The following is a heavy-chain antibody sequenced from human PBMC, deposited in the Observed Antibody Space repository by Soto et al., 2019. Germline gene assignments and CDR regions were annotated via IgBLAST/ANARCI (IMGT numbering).Heavy chain of an antibody. CDR3: ARYDAYVESTWRSDAFDV. Sequence: QVQLQQWGAGLLKPSETLSLTCGVYGGSFILFYWSWLRLAPGMRLAWVGQINDRRTTEYNPALKSRVSISVDASKKQFTLKLSSVTAADTAVYYCARYDAYVESTWRSDAFDVLGQGTMVTV. V-gene: IGHV4-34*01. CDR1: GGSFILFY. D-gene: IGHD4-17*01. J-gene: IGHJ3*01. CDR2: INDRRTT.